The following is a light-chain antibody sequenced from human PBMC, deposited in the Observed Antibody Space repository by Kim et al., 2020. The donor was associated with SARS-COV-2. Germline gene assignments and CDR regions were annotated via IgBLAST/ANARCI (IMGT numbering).Light chain of an antibody. V-gene: IGLV10-54*01. CDR3: TAWDSSLSAWV. CDR1: SSNVGNEG. Sequence: QAGLTQPPSVSKGLRQTATLTCTGSSSNVGNEGAAWLQQHQGHPPKLLSYRDNNRPPGISERLSASRSGNTASLTITGLQPEDEADYYCTAWDSSLSAWVFGGGTKVTVL. J-gene: IGLJ3*02. CDR2: RDN.